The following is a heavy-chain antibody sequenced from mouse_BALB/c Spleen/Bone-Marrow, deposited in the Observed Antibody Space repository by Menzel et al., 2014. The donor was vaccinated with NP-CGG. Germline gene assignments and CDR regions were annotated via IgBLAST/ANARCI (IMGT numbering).Heavy chain of an antibody. CDR2: ISNGGGST. V-gene: IGHV5-12*02. CDR1: GFTFSDYY. CDR3: ASTYYGNPFAY. Sequence: EVKLMESGGGLVQPGGSLRLSCATSGFTFSDYYMYWVRQTPEKRLEWVAYISNGGGSTYYPDTVKGRFTISRDNAKNTLYLQMSRLKSDDTAMYYCASTYYGNPFAYWGQGTLVTVSA. D-gene: IGHD2-10*01. J-gene: IGHJ3*01.